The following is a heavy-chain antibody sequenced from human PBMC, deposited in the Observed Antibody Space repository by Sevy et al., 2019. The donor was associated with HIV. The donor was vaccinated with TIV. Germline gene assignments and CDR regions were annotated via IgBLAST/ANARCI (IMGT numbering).Heavy chain of an antibody. V-gene: IGHV3-13*01. J-gene: IGHJ2*01. CDR1: GFTFSSHD. CDR3: ARGQRLAPPWGFDL. CDR2: IVTVGDT. D-gene: IGHD6-25*01. Sequence: GGSLRLSCAASGFTFSSHDMHWVRQATGKGLEWILSIVTVGDTYYIGSVKGRFTISREDAKKSFYLQMNSLRDDDTAVYYCARGQRLAPPWGFDLWGRGTLVTVSS.